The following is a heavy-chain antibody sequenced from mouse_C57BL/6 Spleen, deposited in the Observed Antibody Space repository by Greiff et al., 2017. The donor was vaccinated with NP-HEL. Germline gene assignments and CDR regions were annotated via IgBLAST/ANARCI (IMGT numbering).Heavy chain of an antibody. Sequence: EVQRVESGGGLVKPGGSLKLSCAASGFTFSDYGMHWVRQAPEKGLEWVAYISSGSSTIYYADTVKGRFTISRDNAKNTLFLQMTSLRSEDTAMYYCARDIYPFAYWGQGTLVTVSA. CDR1: GFTFSDYG. CDR2: ISSGSSTI. CDR3: ARDIYPFAY. D-gene: IGHD1-1*01. V-gene: IGHV5-17*01. J-gene: IGHJ3*01.